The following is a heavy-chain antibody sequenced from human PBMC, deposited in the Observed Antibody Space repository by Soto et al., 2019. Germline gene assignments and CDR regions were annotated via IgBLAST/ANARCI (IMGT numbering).Heavy chain of an antibody. CDR1: GFTFSNAW. CDR2: IKSKTDGGTT. V-gene: IGHV3-15*01. CDR3: TTDHPSRDIVVVVAANYYYYGMDV. J-gene: IGHJ6*02. D-gene: IGHD2-15*01. Sequence: LRLSCAASGFTFSNAWMSWVRQAPGKGLEWVGRIKSKTDGGTTDYAAPVKGRFTISRDDSKNTLYLQMNSLKTEDTAVYYCTTDHPSRDIVVVVAANYYYYGMDVWGQGTTVTVSS.